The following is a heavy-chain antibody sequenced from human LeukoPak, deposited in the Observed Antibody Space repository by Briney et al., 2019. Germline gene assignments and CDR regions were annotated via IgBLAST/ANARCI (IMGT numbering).Heavy chain of an antibody. J-gene: IGHJ5*02. V-gene: IGHV3-7*05. Sequence: GGSLRLSCAASGFTFSNYWMIWVRQAPGKGLEWVGNIKQDGSEKRYADSVRGRFTISRDNAQTSLYLQMNSLRAEDTAVYYCARASNPWLQLTWGQGTLVTVSP. D-gene: IGHD5-24*01. CDR2: IKQDGSEK. CDR1: GFTFSNYW. CDR3: ARASNPWLQLT.